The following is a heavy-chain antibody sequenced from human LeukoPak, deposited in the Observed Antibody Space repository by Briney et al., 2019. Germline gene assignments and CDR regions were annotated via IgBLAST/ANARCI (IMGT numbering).Heavy chain of an antibody. CDR1: GFTFSSYW. CDR2: TNRDGSST. D-gene: IGHD3-3*01. J-gene: IGHJ4*02. Sequence: GGSMRLSCAASGFTFSSYWMHWVRQAPGKGPVWVARTNRDGSSTAYADSVKGRFTISKDNAKNTLYLLMNSLRAEDTAVYYCARDSVEWYIFDYWGQGTLVTVSS. V-gene: IGHV3-74*01. CDR3: ARDSVEWYIFDY.